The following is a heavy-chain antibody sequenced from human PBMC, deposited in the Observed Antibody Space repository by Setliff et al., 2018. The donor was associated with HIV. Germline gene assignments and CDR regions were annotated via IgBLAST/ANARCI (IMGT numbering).Heavy chain of an antibody. CDR3: ARDQVANYYGSGIDY. V-gene: IGHV3-74*01. CDR1: GFTFSSYW. J-gene: IGHJ4*02. Sequence: GGSLRLSCAASGFTFSSYWMHWVRQAPGKGLVWVSLINSDGSSTSYADSVKGRFTISRDNSKNTLYLQMNSLRAEDTAVYYCARDQVANYYGSGIDYWGQGTLVTV. CDR2: INSDGSST. D-gene: IGHD3-10*01.